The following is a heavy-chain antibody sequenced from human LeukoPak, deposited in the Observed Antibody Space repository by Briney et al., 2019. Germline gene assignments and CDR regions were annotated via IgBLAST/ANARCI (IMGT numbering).Heavy chain of an antibody. Sequence: GGSLRLPCAASGFPFRRYGINWVRQATAQGMDWVGFIRSDGSDKYYAVSVKGRFPISRDNSKNTLYLQMNSVRAEDTDVYYCAKDLPGYYDSSGPVRDYWGQGALVTVSS. CDR3: AKDLPGYYDSSGPVRDY. V-gene: IGHV3-30*02. J-gene: IGHJ4*02. CDR2: IRSDGSDK. CDR1: GFPFRRYG. D-gene: IGHD3-22*01.